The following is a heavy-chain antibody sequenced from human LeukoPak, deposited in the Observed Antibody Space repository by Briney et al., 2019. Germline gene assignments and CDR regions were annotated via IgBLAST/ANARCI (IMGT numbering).Heavy chain of an antibody. CDR1: GGTLNSFA. D-gene: IGHD2-15*01. V-gene: IGHV1-69*13. CDR2: IIPIFGTA. Sequence: ASVKVSCKASGGTLNSFAISWVRQAPGQGLEWMGGIIPIFGTANFAQKFQGGVTITADESTNTAYMELSSLRSEDTAVYYCASRYCSDGRCDSSYYYHYGMDVWGQGTTVTVSS. J-gene: IGHJ6*02. CDR3: ASRYCSDGRCDSSYYYHYGMDV.